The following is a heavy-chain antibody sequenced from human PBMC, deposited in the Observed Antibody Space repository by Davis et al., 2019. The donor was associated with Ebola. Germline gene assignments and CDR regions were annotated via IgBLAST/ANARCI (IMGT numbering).Heavy chain of an antibody. CDR1: GFTFSSYA. Sequence: PGGSLRLSCAASGFTFSSYAMSWVRQAPGKGLEWVSAISSNGGSTYYADSVKGRFTISRDNSKNTLYLQMSSLRAEDTAVYYCVKNPLHYDFWSGYYDYWGQGTLVTVSS. CDR3: VKNPLHYDFWSGYYDY. V-gene: IGHV3-64D*06. CDR2: ISSNGGST. D-gene: IGHD3-3*01. J-gene: IGHJ4*02.